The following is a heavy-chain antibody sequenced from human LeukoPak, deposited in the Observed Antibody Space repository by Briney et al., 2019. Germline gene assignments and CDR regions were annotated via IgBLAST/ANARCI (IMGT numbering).Heavy chain of an antibody. Sequence: ASVKVSCKASGGTFSSYAISWVRQAPGQGLEWMGGIIPIFGTANYAQKFQGRVTITADKSTSTAYMELSSLRSEDTAVYYCARDFSVTAMGDCWFDPWGQGTLVTVSS. CDR3: ARDFSVTAMGDCWFDP. V-gene: IGHV1-69*06. CDR2: IIPIFGTA. D-gene: IGHD5-18*01. J-gene: IGHJ5*02. CDR1: GGTFSSYA.